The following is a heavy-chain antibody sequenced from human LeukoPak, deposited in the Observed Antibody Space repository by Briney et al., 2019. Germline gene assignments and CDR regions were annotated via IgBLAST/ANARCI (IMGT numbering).Heavy chain of an antibody. CDR1: GFTFSSYW. CDR2: INWNGGST. Sequence: PGGSLRLSCAASGFTFSSYWMSWVRQAPGKGLEWVSGINWNGGSTGYADSVKGRFTISRDNAKNSLYLQMNSLRAEDTALYYCARDRFEAAAALGIHYYYGMDVWGQGTTVTVSS. CDR3: ARDRFEAAAALGIHYYYGMDV. V-gene: IGHV3-20*04. J-gene: IGHJ6*02. D-gene: IGHD6-13*01.